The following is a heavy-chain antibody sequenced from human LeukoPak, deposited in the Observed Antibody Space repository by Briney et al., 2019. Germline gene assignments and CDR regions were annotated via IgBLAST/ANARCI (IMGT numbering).Heavy chain of an antibody. V-gene: IGHV5-51*01. CDR1: GYSFTSYW. CDR2: IYPGDSDT. CDR3: ARQYSVSPNWFDP. D-gene: IGHD1-26*01. J-gene: IGHJ5*02. Sequence: GESLKISCKGSGYSFTSYWIAWMRQMPGKGLEWMGIIYPGDSDTRYSPSFQGQVTISADKSISTAYLQWSSLKASDTAMYYCARQYSVSPNWFDPWGQGTLVTVSS.